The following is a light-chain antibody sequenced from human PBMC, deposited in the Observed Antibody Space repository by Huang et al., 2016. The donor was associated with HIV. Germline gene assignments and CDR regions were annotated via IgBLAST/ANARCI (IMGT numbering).Light chain of an antibody. CDR1: QNINTF. CDR3: QQSYRTPYT. Sequence: DIQMTQSPSSLSTFVGDRVTITCRASQNINTFLHWYQEKPVKAPRLLIYSASSLEDGVPSRFSGSASGTEFTLTISNLQPDDFATYYCQQSYRTPYTFGQGTKLDI. V-gene: IGKV1-39*01. CDR2: SAS. J-gene: IGKJ2*01.